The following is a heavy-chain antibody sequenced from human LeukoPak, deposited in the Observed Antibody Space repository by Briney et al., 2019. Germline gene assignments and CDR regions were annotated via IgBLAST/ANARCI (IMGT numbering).Heavy chain of an antibody. Sequence: GGSLRLSCAASGFTFSSYWMSWVRQAPGKGLEWVANIKQDGSEKYYVDSVKGRFTISRDNAKNSLCLQMNSLRAEDTAVYYCAREGSYYDSSGYYSSFDYWGQGTLVTVSS. J-gene: IGHJ4*02. CDR3: AREGSYYDSSGYYSSFDY. V-gene: IGHV3-7*01. CDR1: GFTFSSYW. D-gene: IGHD3-22*01. CDR2: IKQDGSEK.